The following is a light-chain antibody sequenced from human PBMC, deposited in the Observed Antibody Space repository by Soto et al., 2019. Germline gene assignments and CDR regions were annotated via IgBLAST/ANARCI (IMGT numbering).Light chain of an antibody. CDR2: GVF. Sequence: EIVLTQSPGTLSLSQGERATLSCRASQSVNSRFLAWYQQKPGQAPSLLIYGVFSRATGIPERFSGSGSGTDFTLIISRLEPEDFAVYYCQHYDGPPFTFGPGTKVDIK. J-gene: IGKJ3*01. CDR1: QSVNSRF. V-gene: IGKV3-20*01. CDR3: QHYDGPPFT.